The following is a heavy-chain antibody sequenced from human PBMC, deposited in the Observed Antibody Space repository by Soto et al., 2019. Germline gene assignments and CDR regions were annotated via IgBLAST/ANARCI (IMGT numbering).Heavy chain of an antibody. V-gene: IGHV3-23*01. CDR3: VKGRGSNYNNTNRYFDY. Sequence: RGALRLSCASSVFTFRTYAMTWVRLAPGKGLVWVSGISDSGGGSYYADSVKGRFTISRDNSKNTLFLQMKSLRAEDTAVYYCVKGRGSNYNNTNRYFDYWGQGTMVTVSS. D-gene: IGHD3-10*01. J-gene: IGHJ4*02. CDR1: VFTFRTYA. CDR2: ISDSGGGS.